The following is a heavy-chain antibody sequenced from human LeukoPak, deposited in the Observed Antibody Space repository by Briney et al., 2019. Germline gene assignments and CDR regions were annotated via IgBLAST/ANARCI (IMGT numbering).Heavy chain of an antibody. J-gene: IGHJ4*02. Sequence: PSETLSLTCTVSGGSISSYYWSWIRQPPGKGLEWIGYIYYSGSTNYNPSLKSRVTISVDTSKNQFSLKLSSVTAADTAVYYCARGGCSGGSCYSPFDYWGQGTLVTVSS. V-gene: IGHV4-59*01. CDR1: GGSISSYY. D-gene: IGHD2-15*01. CDR2: IYYSGST. CDR3: ARGGCSGGSCYSPFDY.